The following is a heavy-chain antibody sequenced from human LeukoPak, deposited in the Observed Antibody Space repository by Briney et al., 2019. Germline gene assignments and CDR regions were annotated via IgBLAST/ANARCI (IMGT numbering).Heavy chain of an antibody. D-gene: IGHD2/OR15-2a*01. CDR3: ARIYDSTTPPVWFDP. J-gene: IGHJ5*02. Sequence: GESLKISCKGSGYSFTSYWIGWVRQMPGKGLEWMGIIYPGDSDTRYSPSFQGQVTISADKSISTAYLQWSSLKASDTAMYYCARIYDSTTPPVWFDPWGQGTLVTVSS. V-gene: IGHV5-51*01. CDR2: IYPGDSDT. CDR1: GYSFTSYW.